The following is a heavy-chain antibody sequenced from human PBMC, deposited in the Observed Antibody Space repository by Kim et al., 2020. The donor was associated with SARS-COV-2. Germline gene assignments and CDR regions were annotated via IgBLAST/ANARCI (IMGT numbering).Heavy chain of an antibody. J-gene: IGHJ4*02. CDR2: IIPIFGTA. Sequence: SVKVSCKASGGTFSSYAISWVRQAPGQGLEWMGGIIPIFGTANYAQKFQGRVTITADESTSTAYMELSSLRSEDTAVYYCARVYSSGWYLNYWGQGTLVTVSS. CDR1: GGTFSSYA. D-gene: IGHD6-19*01. V-gene: IGHV1-69*13. CDR3: ARVYSSGWYLNY.